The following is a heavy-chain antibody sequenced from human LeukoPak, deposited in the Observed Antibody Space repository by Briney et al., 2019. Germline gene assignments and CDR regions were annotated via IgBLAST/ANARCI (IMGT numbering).Heavy chain of an antibody. J-gene: IGHJ4*02. D-gene: IGHD3-22*01. CDR1: GYTFTSYA. CDR3: ARGPETYYYDSSGSDEARDY. CDR2: INTNTGNP. V-gene: IGHV7-4-1*02. Sequence: ASVKVSCKASGYTFTSYAMNWVRQAPGQGLEWMGWINTNTGNPTYAQGFTGRFVFSLDTSVSTAYLQISSLKAEDTAVYYCARGPETYYYDSSGSDEARDYWGQGTLVTVSS.